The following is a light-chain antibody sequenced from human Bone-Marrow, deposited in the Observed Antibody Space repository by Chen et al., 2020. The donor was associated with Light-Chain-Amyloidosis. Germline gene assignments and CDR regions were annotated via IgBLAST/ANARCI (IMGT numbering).Light chain of an antibody. V-gene: IGKV3-20*01. CDR1: QTISSNY. CDR3: QQYGTSPLT. Sequence: EIVLTQSPSTLSLSPGEGANLSCRASQTISSNYLTWYQQKFGQAPRLLIYGSSSRATGMPDRFTGSGSGTDFTLTINRLEPEDFAMYYCQQYGTSPLTFGGGTKVEIK. J-gene: IGKJ4*01. CDR2: GSS.